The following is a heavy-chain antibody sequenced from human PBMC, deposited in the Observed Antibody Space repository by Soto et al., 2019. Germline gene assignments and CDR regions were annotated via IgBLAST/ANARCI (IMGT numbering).Heavy chain of an antibody. V-gene: IGHV4-39*01. J-gene: IGHJ5*02. CDR1: GGSISSSSYY. Sequence: PSETLSLTCTVSGGSISSSSYYWGWIRQPPGKGLEWIGSIYYSGSTYYNPSLKSRVTISVDTSKNQFSLKLSSVTAADTAVYYCARHRGLSCTNGVCYGPSNWFDPWGQGTLVTVSS. CDR3: ARHRGLSCTNGVCYGPSNWFDP. CDR2: IYYSGST. D-gene: IGHD2-8*01.